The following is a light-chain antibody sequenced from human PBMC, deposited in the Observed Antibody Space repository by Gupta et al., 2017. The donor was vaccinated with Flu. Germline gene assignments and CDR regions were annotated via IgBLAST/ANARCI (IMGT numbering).Light chain of an antibody. CDR2: DDN. CDR3: GAWDNSLSAGV. CDR1: SSNIGNNY. Sequence: QSVLTQQPSVPAAPGPKVTIPSSGSSSNIGNNYVSWYQQLPGTAPKRLIYDDNKRPSGIPDRFSGSKSGTSATLGITGLQTGDEADYYCGAWDNSLSAGVFGGGTKLTVL. J-gene: IGLJ2*01. V-gene: IGLV1-51*01.